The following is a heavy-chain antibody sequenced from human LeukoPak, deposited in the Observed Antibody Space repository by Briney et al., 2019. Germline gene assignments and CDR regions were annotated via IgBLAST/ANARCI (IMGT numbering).Heavy chain of an antibody. CDR1: GFTFSSYA. CDR2: ISGSGGST. CDR3: AMIAGRVLTSGNFYY. J-gene: IGHJ4*02. Sequence: GGSLRLSCAASGFTFSSYAMSWVRKAPGQGLERVSAISGSGGSTYYADSVKGRFTISRDNSNNTLYLQMNSLRAENTAVYYCAMIAGRVLTSGNFYYWGQGTLVTVSS. D-gene: IGHD2-21*01. V-gene: IGHV3-23*01.